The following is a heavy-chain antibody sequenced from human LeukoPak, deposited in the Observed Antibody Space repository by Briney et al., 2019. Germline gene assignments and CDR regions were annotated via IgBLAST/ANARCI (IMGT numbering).Heavy chain of an antibody. CDR3: ARSWYQLLPFDY. CDR2: IYTSGST. J-gene: IGHJ4*02. D-gene: IGHD2-2*01. CDR1: GGSISSYY. Sequence: PSETLSLTCTVSGGSISSYYWSWIRQPPGKGLEWIGYIYTSGSTNYNPSLKSRVTISVDTSKNQFSLKLSSVTAADTAVYYYARSWYQLLPFDYWGQGTLVTVSS. V-gene: IGHV4-4*09.